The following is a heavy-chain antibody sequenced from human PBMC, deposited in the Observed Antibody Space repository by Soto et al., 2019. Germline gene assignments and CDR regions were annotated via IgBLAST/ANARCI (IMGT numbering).Heavy chain of an antibody. CDR1: GFTLRTYW. Sequence: VRSLRLSCASSGFTLRTYWMSLVRQAPGKGLEWVANIKQDGSEKYYVDSVKGRFAISRDNAKNSLYLQMNSLRAEDTAVYYCARVRTENYYGMDVWGQGTTVTVSS. V-gene: IGHV3-7*05. J-gene: IGHJ6*02. CDR2: IKQDGSEK. CDR3: ARVRTENYYGMDV.